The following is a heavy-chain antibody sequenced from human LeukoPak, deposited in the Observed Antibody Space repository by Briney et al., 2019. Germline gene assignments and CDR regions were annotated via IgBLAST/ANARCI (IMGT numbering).Heavy chain of an antibody. CDR3: ARDYEGATPNFDY. CDR1: GFTFSSYS. Sequence: GGSLRLSCAASGFTFSSYSMNWVRQAPGKGLEWVSSIGSDSNYIYYADSVKGRFTISRDNAKNSLFLQMNSLRAEDTAVYYCARDYEGATPNFDYWGQGTLVTVSS. CDR2: IGSDSNYI. D-gene: IGHD1-26*01. J-gene: IGHJ4*02. V-gene: IGHV3-21*04.